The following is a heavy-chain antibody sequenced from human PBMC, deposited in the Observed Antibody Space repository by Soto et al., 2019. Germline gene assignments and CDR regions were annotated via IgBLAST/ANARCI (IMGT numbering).Heavy chain of an antibody. Sequence: PGGSLRLSCAASGFTFSSYGMHWVRQAPGKGLGWVAVIWYDGSNKYYADSVKGRFTISRDNSKNTLYLQMNSLRAEDTAVYYCARERGHYYDSSGCDYWGQGTLVTVSS. V-gene: IGHV3-33*01. CDR3: ARERGHYYDSSGCDY. CDR1: GFTFSSYG. J-gene: IGHJ4*02. D-gene: IGHD3-22*01. CDR2: IWYDGSNK.